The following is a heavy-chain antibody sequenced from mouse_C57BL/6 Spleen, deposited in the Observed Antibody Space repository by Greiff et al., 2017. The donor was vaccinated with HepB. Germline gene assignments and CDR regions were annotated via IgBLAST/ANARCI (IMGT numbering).Heavy chain of an antibody. CDR2: IYPGDGDT. Sequence: QVTLKESGPELVKPGASVKISCKASGYAFSSSWMNWVKQRPGKGLEWIGRIYPGDGDTNYNGKFKGKATLTADKSSSTAYMQLSSLTSEDSAVYFCASLNWAWFAYWGQGTLVTVSA. CDR3: ASLNWAWFAY. J-gene: IGHJ3*01. D-gene: IGHD4-1*01. V-gene: IGHV1-82*01. CDR1: GYAFSSSW.